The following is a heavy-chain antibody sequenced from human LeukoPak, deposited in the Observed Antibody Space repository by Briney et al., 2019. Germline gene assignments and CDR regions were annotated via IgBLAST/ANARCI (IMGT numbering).Heavy chain of an antibody. D-gene: IGHD3-3*01. CDR2: INQDGSET. CDR1: GFTFNTYW. Sequence: GGSLRLSCATSGFTFNTYWMTWVRQAPGKGPQWVSHINQDGSETYYVDSVKGRFTISRDNAKNSVYLQMNSLTTEDTALYYCVRDRNWSFDYWGQGTRVTVSS. J-gene: IGHJ4*02. CDR3: VRDRNWSFDY. V-gene: IGHV3-7*03.